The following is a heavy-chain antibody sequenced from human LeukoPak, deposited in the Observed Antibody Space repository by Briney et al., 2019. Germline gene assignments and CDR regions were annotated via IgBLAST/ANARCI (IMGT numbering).Heavy chain of an antibody. CDR3: ARVSAWYWFVN. CDR2: ITSHGRIT. CDR1: GFTFRSYA. D-gene: IGHD6-19*01. Sequence: GGSLRLSCAASGFTFRSYAMHWVRQAPTKGLEYVSAITSHGRITYYANSVKGRFTISRDNTKNTLYLQMGSLTADDTAVYYSARVSAWYWFVNWGQGTLVTVSS. V-gene: IGHV3-64*01. J-gene: IGHJ4*02.